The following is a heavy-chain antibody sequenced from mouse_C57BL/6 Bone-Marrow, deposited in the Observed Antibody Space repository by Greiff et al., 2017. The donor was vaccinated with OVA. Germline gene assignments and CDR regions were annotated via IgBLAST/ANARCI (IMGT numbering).Heavy chain of an antibody. Sequence: EVHLVESGPGLVKPSQSLSLTCSVTGYSITSGYYWNWIRQFPGNKLEWMGYISYDGSNNYNPSLKNRISITRDTSKNQFFLKLNSVTTEDTATYYCARGEMGLGFAYWGQGTLVTVSA. CDR1: GYSITSGYY. CDR2: ISYDGSN. D-gene: IGHD2-3*01. J-gene: IGHJ3*01. V-gene: IGHV3-6*01. CDR3: ARGEMGLGFAY.